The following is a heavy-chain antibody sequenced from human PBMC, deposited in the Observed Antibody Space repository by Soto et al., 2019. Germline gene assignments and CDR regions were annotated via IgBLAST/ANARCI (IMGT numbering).Heavy chain of an antibody. CDR2: FNPTSGST. CDR3: AREGATTYYDFWSGTRRAFDI. Sequence: ASVKVSCKASGYTFINYYIHWVRQAPGQGLEWMGIFNPTSGSTNYAQKFQGRVTLTMDTSMRTVYMELSRLRSDDTAVYYCAREGATTYYDFWSGTRRAFDIWGQGTMVTVSS. CDR1: GYTFINYY. D-gene: IGHD3-3*01. J-gene: IGHJ3*02. V-gene: IGHV1-46*01.